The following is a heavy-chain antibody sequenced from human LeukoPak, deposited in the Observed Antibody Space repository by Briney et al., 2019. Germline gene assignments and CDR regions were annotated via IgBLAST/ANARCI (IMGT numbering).Heavy chain of an antibody. D-gene: IGHD5-18*01. CDR1: GFTFSTYA. V-gene: IGHV3-30*04. J-gene: IGHJ3*02. CDR2: ISYDGSSK. CDR3: ARARSSYGYGDALDI. Sequence: GGSLRLSCAASGFTFSTYAMHWVRQAPGKGLEWVAVISYDGSSKYYADSVKGRFTISRDNSKNTLYLQMNSLRAEDTAVYYCARARSSYGYGDALDIWGQGTMVTVSS.